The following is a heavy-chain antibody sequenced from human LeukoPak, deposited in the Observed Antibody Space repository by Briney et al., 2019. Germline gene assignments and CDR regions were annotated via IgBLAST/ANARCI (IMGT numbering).Heavy chain of an antibody. CDR2: IYYSGST. V-gene: IGHV4-59*12. CDR3: ARIGPILGAAWVDY. J-gene: IGHJ4*02. CDR1: GGSISSYY. Sequence: SETLSLTCTVSGGSISSYYWSWIRQPPGKGLEWIGYIYYSGSTYYNPSLKSRVTMSVDTSKNQFSLRLSSVTAVDTAVYYCARIGPILGAAWVDYWGQGTLVSVSS. D-gene: IGHD3-3*02.